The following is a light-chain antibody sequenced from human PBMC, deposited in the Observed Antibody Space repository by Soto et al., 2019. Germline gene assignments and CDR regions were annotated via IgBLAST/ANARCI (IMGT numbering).Light chain of an antibody. CDR1: QDITNY. Sequence: DIQMTQSPSSLSASVGDRVTITCQASQDITNYLNWYQQKPGKAPRLLLYDASSLETGVPSSFSGSGSGTDFTFTISRLQPEDIATYYCQHYDHLPITFGQGTRLEIK. V-gene: IGKV1-33*01. CDR3: QHYDHLPIT. J-gene: IGKJ5*01. CDR2: DAS.